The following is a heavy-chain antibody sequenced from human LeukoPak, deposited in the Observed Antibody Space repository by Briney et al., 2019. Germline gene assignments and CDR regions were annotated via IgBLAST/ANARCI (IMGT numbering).Heavy chain of an antibody. Sequence: GASVKVSCKTSGYTFTGYYIHWVRQAPGRGLEWMGWINPNSGGTNYAQKFQGRVTMTRNTSINTTYMELSRLRSDDTAVYYCARGLRGSPAFDYWGQGTLVTVSS. J-gene: IGHJ4*02. CDR1: GYTFTGYY. D-gene: IGHD2-2*01. CDR2: INPNSGGT. V-gene: IGHV1-2*02. CDR3: ARGLRGSPAFDY.